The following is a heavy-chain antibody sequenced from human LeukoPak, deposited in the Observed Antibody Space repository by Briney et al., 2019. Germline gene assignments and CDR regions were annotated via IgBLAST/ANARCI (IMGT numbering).Heavy chain of an antibody. CDR1: GYTFTAFY. V-gene: IGHV1-2*02. CDR3: ARAHLIAAAGYNWFDP. CDR2: INPNSGAT. Sequence: ASVKVSCKASGYTFTAFYMHWVRQAPGQGLEWMGWINPNSGATNYAQKFQGRVTMTRDTSISTAYMELSRLRSDDTAVYYCARAHLIAAAGYNWFDPWGQGTLVTVSS. J-gene: IGHJ5*02. D-gene: IGHD6-13*01.